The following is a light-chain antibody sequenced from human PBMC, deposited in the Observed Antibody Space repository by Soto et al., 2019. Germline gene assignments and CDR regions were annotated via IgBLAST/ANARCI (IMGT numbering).Light chain of an antibody. CDR1: QSVSSN. J-gene: IGKJ1*01. CDR3: QQYNNGPRT. CDR2: SAS. Sequence: VSQSVSSNLAWYQQKXGQAPRLLIYSASXRANGIPARFSGSGSGTEFTLTSSSLQSEDFAVYYCQQYNNGPRTFGHGIKVDIK. V-gene: IGKV3-15*01.